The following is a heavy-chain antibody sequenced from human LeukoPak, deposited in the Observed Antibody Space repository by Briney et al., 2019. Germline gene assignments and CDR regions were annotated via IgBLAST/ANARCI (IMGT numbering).Heavy chain of an antibody. D-gene: IGHD3-10*01. CDR3: ATSTMVRGRTSYYFDY. CDR2: ISGYNGNT. Sequence: GASVKVSCKTSGYTFTTYGILWVRQAPGQGLEWMGWISGYNGNTNFARKLQGRVTMTTDTSTSTAYMELSSLRSEDTAVYYCATSTMVRGRTSYYFDYWGQGTLVTVSS. V-gene: IGHV1-18*01. J-gene: IGHJ4*02. CDR1: GYTFTTYG.